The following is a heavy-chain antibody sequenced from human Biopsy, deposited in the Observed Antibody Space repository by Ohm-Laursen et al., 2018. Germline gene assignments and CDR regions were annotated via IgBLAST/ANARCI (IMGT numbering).Heavy chain of an antibody. D-gene: IGHD5-12*01. CDR2: INQSGGT. CDR3: ARGSGYFKLDV. CDR1: GESFNGYY. Sequence: SDTLSLTCAVYGESFNGYYWSWIRQTPGKGLEWIGEINQSGGTKYNPSLKRRATLSADSSNSQFSLRLTSVTAADTAIYYCARGSGYFKLDVWGQGTTVTVSS. V-gene: IGHV4-34*01. J-gene: IGHJ6*02.